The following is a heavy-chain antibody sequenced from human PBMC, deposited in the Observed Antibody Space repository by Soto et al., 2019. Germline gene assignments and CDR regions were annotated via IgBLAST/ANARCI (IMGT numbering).Heavy chain of an antibody. CDR3: TRDRSSPSLFDY. CDR1: GFTFSSYS. J-gene: IGHJ4*02. V-gene: IGHV3-48*02. Sequence: EVQLVESGGGLVQPGGSLRLSCAASGFTFSSYSMNWVRQAPGKGLEWVSYISSSSSTIYYADSVKGRFTISRDNAKNSLYLQTNSLRDEDTAVYYCTRDRSSPSLFDYWGQGTLVTVSS. CDR2: ISSSSSTI. D-gene: IGHD2-15*01.